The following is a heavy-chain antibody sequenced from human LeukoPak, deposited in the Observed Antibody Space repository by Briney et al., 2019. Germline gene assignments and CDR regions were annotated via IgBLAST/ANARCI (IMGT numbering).Heavy chain of an antibody. CDR3: AKAGRPQAVAGWIDY. V-gene: IGHV3-23*01. CDR2: MGGGGTT. J-gene: IGHJ4*02. D-gene: IGHD6-19*01. Sequence: GGSLRLSCAASGFTFNNYVMSWVRQAPGKGLEWVSAMGGGGTTYYADYVKGRFTISRDASKNTLYLQMNSLRAEDTAIYYCAKAGRPQAVAGWIDYWGQGTLVTVSS. CDR1: GFTFNNYV.